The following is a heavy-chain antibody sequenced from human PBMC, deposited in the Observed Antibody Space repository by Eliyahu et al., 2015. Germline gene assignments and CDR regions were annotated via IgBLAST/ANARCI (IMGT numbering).Heavy chain of an antibody. CDR3: ARRQGSGWDWYXDL. D-gene: IGHD6-25*01. Sequence: EVQLKQSGSEVRKPGESLNISCESSGYTFTNYWIAWVRXMPGKGLEWMGIIYPSDSYTXYSPSFQGQVTISVDKSISTAYLQWGSLKASDTAIYYCARRQGSGWDWYXDLWGRGTLVSVSS. J-gene: IGHJ2*01. V-gene: IGHV5-51*01. CDR1: GYTFTNYW. CDR2: IYPSDSYT.